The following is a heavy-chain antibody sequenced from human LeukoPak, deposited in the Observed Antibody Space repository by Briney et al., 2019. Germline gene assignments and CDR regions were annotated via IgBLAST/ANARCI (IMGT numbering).Heavy chain of an antibody. CDR2: MNPNSGNT. CDR1: GYTFTSYD. Sequence: GASVKVSCKASGYTFTSYDINWVRQATGQGLEWMGWMNPNSGNTGYAQKFQGGVTMTRNTSISTAYMELSSLRSEDTAVYYCARGWPDIVVVPAAIPFDYWGQGTLVTVSS. J-gene: IGHJ4*02. D-gene: IGHD2-2*01. V-gene: IGHV1-8*01. CDR3: ARGWPDIVVVPAAIPFDY.